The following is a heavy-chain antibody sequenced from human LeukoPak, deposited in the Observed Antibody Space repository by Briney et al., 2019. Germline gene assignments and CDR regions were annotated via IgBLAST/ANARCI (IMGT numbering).Heavy chain of an antibody. CDR2: FDPEDGET. J-gene: IGHJ4*02. CDR3: ATRSGSYFDPKKPFDY. D-gene: IGHD3-9*01. V-gene: IGHV1-24*01. Sequence: ASVKVSCKGSGYTLTELSMHWVRQAPGKGLEWMGGFDPEDGETIYAQKFQGRVTMTEDTSTDTAYMELSSLRTEDTAVYYCATRSGSYFDPKKPFDYWGQGTLVTVSS. CDR1: GYTLTELS.